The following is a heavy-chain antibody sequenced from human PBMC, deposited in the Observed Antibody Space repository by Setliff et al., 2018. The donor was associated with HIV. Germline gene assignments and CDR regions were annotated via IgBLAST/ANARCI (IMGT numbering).Heavy chain of an antibody. Sequence: PGGSLRLSCVASGFTFSTYAINWVRLAPGKGLEWVSSISGSGYPYYADSVKGRFTISRDNSKNTLFLQMDSLRAEDMALYYCAKQRYYDGNDGFDVWGQGTMVTVSS. CDR3: AKQRYYDGNDGFDV. CDR1: GFTFSTYA. D-gene: IGHD3-3*01. V-gene: IGHV3-23*01. CDR2: ISGSGYP. J-gene: IGHJ3*01.